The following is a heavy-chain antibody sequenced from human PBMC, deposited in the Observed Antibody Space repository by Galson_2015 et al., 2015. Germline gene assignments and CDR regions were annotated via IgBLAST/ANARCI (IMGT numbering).Heavy chain of an antibody. CDR3: AKDFLGD. J-gene: IGHJ4*02. CDR2: ISYDGSNK. V-gene: IGHV3-30*18. CDR1: GFTFSSYG. D-gene: IGHD3-16*01. Sequence: LRLSCAASGFTFSSYGMHWVRQAPGKGLEWVAVISYDGSNKYYADSVKGRFTISRDNSKNTLYLQMNSLRAEDTAVYYCAKDFLGDWGQGTLVTVSS.